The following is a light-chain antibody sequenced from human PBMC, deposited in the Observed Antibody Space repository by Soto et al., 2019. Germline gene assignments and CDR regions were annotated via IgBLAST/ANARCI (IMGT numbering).Light chain of an antibody. Sequence: QPVLTQSPSASASLGASDKLTCTLSSGHSSYAIAWHQQQPEKGPRYLMKLDSDGSHTKGDAIPDRFSGSSSGAERYLTISSLQSEDEADSYCQTWCTGIHVVFGGGTKLTVL. CDR2: LDSDGSH. J-gene: IGLJ2*01. CDR1: SGHSSYA. CDR3: QTWCTGIHVV. V-gene: IGLV4-69*01.